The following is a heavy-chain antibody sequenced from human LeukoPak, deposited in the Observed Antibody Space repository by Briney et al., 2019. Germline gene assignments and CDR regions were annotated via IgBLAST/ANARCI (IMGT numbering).Heavy chain of an antibody. J-gene: IGHJ3*02. V-gene: IGHV3-30*02. CDR3: AKTMRGQPRADAFDI. CDR1: GFTFSSYG. Sequence: PGGSLRLSCAASGFTFSSYGMHWVRQAPGKGLEWVAFIRYDGSNKYYADSVKGRFTISRDNSKNTLYLQMNSLRAEDTAVYYCAKTMRGQPRADAFDIWGQGTMVTVSS. CDR2: IRYDGSNK. D-gene: IGHD2-2*01.